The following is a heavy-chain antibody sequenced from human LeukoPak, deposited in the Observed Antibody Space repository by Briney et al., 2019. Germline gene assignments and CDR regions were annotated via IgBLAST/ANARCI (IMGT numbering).Heavy chain of an antibody. CDR2: ISYDGSNK. J-gene: IGHJ4*02. CDR3: ARSDYCSGGSCYLYYFDY. V-gene: IGHV3-30-3*01. Sequence: GRSLRLSCAASGFSFSSYAMHWVRQAPGKGLGWVAVISYDGSNKYYADSVKGRFTISRDNSKNTLYLQMNSLRAEDTAVYYCARSDYCSGGSCYLYYFDYWGQGTLVTVSS. CDR1: GFSFSSYA. D-gene: IGHD2-15*01.